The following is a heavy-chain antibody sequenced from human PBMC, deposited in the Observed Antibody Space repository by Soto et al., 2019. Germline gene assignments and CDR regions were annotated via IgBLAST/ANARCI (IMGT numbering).Heavy chain of an antibody. CDR3: ARRPRYSGTYYY. D-gene: IGHD1-26*01. J-gene: IGHJ4*02. V-gene: IGHV4-39*01. CDR2: IYYSGST. CDR1: GGSISSSSYY. Sequence: QLQLQESGPGLVKPSETLSLTCTVSGGSISSSSYYWGWIRQPPGKGLEWIGSIYYSGSTYYNPSLKSRVTISVDTSKNQFSLKLSSVTAADTAVYYCARRPRYSGTYYYWGQGTLVTVSS.